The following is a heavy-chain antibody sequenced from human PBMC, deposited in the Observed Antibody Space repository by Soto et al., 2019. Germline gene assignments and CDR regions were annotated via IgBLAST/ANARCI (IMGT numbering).Heavy chain of an antibody. V-gene: IGHV4-39*01. Sequence: QVHLQESGPRLVEPSETLSLTCTVSGDSIRNSDHYWGWVRQPPGKALEWIGSVYYSGTSYRKPSLKSRLTMSVDTSKNQFSLKLTAVTAADTAIYYCARPATVAPPDAFQVWSQGTLVTVSS. CDR3: ARPATVAPPDAFQV. J-gene: IGHJ3*01. D-gene: IGHD6-19*01. CDR2: VYYSGTS. CDR1: GDSIRNSDHY.